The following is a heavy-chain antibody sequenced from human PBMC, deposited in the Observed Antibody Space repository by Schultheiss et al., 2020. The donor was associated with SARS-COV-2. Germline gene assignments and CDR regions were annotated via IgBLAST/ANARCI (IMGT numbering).Heavy chain of an antibody. Sequence: GESLKISCAASGFTLRTYCMSWVRQAPGTRLDWVSAICPNDHTYYADSVRGRFTISRDNSKNTLYLQMNSLRAEDTAVYYCAADDIVAGDWGQGTPVTVSS. D-gene: IGHD6-13*01. CDR2: ICPNDHT. CDR1: GFTLRTYC. J-gene: IGHJ4*02. CDR3: AADDIVAGD. V-gene: IGHV3-23*01.